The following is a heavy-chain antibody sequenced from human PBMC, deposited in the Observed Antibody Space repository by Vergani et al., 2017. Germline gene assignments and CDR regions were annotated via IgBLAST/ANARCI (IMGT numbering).Heavy chain of an antibody. J-gene: IGHJ3*02. D-gene: IGHD2-21*02. CDR3: AGDPRDCVGDGWPKAFDI. CDR2: ISAYNGNT. V-gene: IGHV1-18*01. CDR1: GYTFTSYG. Sequence: QVQLVQSGAEVKTPGASVKVSCKASGYTFTSYGISWVRQAPGQGLAWMGWISAYNGNTNYAPKLQGRVTMTTDPSTSTAYMELRSLRCDATAVYYCAGDPRDCVGDGWPKAFDIWGQGTMVTVSS.